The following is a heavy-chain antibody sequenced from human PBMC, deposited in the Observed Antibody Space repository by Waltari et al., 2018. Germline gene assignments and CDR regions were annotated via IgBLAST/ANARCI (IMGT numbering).Heavy chain of an antibody. J-gene: IGHJ4*02. CDR2: ISSSGSTI. D-gene: IGHD4-4*01. Sequence: QVQLVESGGGLVKPGGSLRLSCAASGFTFSDYYMSWISQAPGKGVEGVSYISSSGSTIYDADSVKSRITISRNNAKNALYLQMNSLGAEDTAVYYCGKGYSNFNYWGQGTLVTVSS. V-gene: IGHV3-11*01. CDR3: GKGYSNFNY. CDR1: GFTFSDYY.